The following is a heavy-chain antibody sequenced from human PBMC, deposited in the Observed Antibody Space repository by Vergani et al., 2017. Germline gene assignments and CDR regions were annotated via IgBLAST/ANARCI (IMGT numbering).Heavy chain of an antibody. CDR1: GGSISSSSYY. CDR2: IYYSGST. CDR3: ARDRGEWNDETYYYGMDV. V-gene: IGHV4-39*07. Sequence: QLQLPESGPGLVKPSETLSLTCTVSGGSISSSSYYWGWIRQPPGKGLEWIGSIYYSGSTYYNPSLKSRVTISVDTSKNQFSLQLSSVTAADTAVYYCARDRGEWNDETYYYGMDVWGQGTTVTVSS. J-gene: IGHJ6*02. D-gene: IGHD1-1*01.